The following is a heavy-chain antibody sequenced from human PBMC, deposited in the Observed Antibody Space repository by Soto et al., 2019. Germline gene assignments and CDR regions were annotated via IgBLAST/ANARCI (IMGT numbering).Heavy chain of an antibody. CDR3: AAAAPYCSGGSCYWAP. J-gene: IGHJ5*02. CDR2: IVVGSGNT. V-gene: IGHV1-58*01. CDR1: GFTFTSSS. D-gene: IGHD2-15*01. Sequence: SVKVSCKASGFTFTSSSVQWVRQARGQRLEWIGWIVVGSGNTNYAQKFQERVTITRDMSTSTAYMELSSLRSEDTAVYYCAAAAPYCSGGSCYWAPWGQGTLVTVSS.